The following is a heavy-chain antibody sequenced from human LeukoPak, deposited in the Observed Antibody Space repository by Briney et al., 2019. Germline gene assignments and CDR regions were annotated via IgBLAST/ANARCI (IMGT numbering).Heavy chain of an antibody. CDR1: GASINSYY. CDR2: ISHSGST. D-gene: IGHD3-10*01. V-gene: IGHV4-59*08. CDR3: ARLYYYAYHTFDC. J-gene: IGHJ4*02. Sequence: SETLSLTCTVSGASINSYYWSWIRQPPGKGLEYIGYISHSGSTNYNPSLKSRVTVSVDTSKNQFSLKLSSVTAADTAVYYCARLYYYAYHTFDCWGQGTLVTVSS.